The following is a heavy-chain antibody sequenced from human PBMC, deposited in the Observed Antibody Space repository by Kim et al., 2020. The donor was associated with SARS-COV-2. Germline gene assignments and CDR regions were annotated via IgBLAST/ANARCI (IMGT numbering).Heavy chain of an antibody. CDR1: GFTFINAW. CDR2: IKSKTDGGTT. D-gene: IGHD3-3*01. CDR3: TTGYDFWSGYYVNYYYMDV. V-gene: IGHV3-15*01. Sequence: GGSLRLSCAASGFTFINAWMSWVRQAPGKGLEWVGRIKSKTDGGTTDYAAPVKGRFTISRDDSKNTLYLQMNSLKTEDTAVYYCTTGYDFWSGYYVNYYYMDVWGKGTTVTVSS. J-gene: IGHJ6*03.